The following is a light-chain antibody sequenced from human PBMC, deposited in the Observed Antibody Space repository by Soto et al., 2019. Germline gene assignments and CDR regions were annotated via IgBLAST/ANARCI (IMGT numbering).Light chain of an antibody. V-gene: IGKV1-39*01. CDR3: QQSYSTPPT. J-gene: IGKJ1*01. CDR1: QSIRTY. Sequence: DIQMTQSPSSLSASVGDRVTITCRASQSIRTYLNWYQQKPGKAPTLLMFTSSNLQSGVPSRFSGSGSGTDFILTISSLQPEDFATYYCQQSYSTPPTFGQGTKVDIK. CDR2: TSS.